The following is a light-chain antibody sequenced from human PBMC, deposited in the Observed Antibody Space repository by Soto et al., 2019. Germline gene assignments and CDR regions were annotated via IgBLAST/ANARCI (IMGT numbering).Light chain of an antibody. CDR3: SSYAGSSNV. J-gene: IGLJ1*01. CDR2: EVN. V-gene: IGLV2-8*01. Sequence: QSVLTQPPSASGSPGQSVAISCTGTSSDGGGYNYVSCYQQHPGKAPKLMIYEVNKRPSGVPDRFSGSKSGNTASLTVSGLQAEDEADYYCSSYAGSSNVFGTGTKVTVL. CDR1: SSDGGGYNY.